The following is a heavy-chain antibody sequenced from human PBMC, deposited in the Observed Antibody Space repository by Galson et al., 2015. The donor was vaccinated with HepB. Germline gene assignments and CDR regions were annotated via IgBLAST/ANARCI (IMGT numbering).Heavy chain of an antibody. J-gene: IGHJ3*01. D-gene: IGHD4-17*01. CDR3: ARAYGDYTYAFDV. CDR1: GGSISSYY. Sequence: SETLSLTCTGSGGSISSYYWSWIRQPPGKGLEWIGYIFYRGSTNYNPSLKSRVTISVDTSKNQFSLKLSSVTAADTALYYCARAYGDYTYAFDVWGQGTMVTVSS. CDR2: IFYRGST. V-gene: IGHV4-59*08.